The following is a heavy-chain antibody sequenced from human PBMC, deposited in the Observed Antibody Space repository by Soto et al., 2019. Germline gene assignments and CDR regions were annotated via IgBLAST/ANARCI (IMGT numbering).Heavy chain of an antibody. Sequence: GGSLRLSCAASGFTFSIYAMTWVRQAPGKGLEWVSAIGNSGSKTFYADSVKGRFTISRDNSKNTLFLQMESLRAEDTALYYCGRDTPFVDSWGQGTLVTVSS. CDR1: GFTFSIYA. V-gene: IGHV3-23*01. CDR3: GRDTPFVDS. J-gene: IGHJ4*02. CDR2: IGNSGSKT.